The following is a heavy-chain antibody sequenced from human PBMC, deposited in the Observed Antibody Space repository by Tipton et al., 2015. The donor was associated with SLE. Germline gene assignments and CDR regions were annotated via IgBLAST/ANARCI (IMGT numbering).Heavy chain of an antibody. D-gene: IGHD1-1*01. J-gene: IGHJ4*02. Sequence: SLRLSCTASGFTFGDYAMSWVRQAPGKGLEWVGVIRALGYGGTAQYAASVRGRFIISRDVSKSIVYLQMNSLQTEDTATYYCTRDSAWNEKTDYWGQGTLVTVSS. V-gene: IGHV3-49*04. CDR1: GFTFGDYA. CDR3: TRDSAWNEKTDY. CDR2: IRALGYGGTA.